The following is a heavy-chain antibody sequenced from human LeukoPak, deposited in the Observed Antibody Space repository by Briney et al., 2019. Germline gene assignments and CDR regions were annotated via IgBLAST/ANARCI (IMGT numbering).Heavy chain of an antibody. CDR1: GFTVSSNY. V-gene: IGHV3-66*02. CDR2: IYSGGST. J-gene: IGHJ4*02. D-gene: IGHD2-2*01. Sequence: GGSLRLSCAASGFTVSSNYMSWVRRAPGKGLEWVSVIYSGGSTYYADSVKGRFTISRDNSKNTLYLQMNSLRAEDTAVYYCASLPFVVVPAASYWGQGTLVTVSS. CDR3: ASLPFVVVPAASY.